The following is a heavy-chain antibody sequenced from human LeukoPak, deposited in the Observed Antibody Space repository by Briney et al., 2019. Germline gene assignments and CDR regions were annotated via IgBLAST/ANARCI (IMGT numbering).Heavy chain of an antibody. D-gene: IGHD1-20*01. V-gene: IGHV4-39*07. CDR3: AREAYNWNVDAFDI. CDR2: IYYSGST. CDR1: GGSINSGANY. Sequence: PSETLSLTCTVSGGSINSGANYWAWISQPPGNGLEWIGTIYYSGSTYYNPSLNSRVTMSLDTSKNQFSLKLSSVTAADTAVYYCAREAYNWNVDAFDIWGQGTMVTVSS. J-gene: IGHJ3*02.